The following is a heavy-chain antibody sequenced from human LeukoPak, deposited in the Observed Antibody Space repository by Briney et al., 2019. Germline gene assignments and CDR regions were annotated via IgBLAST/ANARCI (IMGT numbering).Heavy chain of an antibody. V-gene: IGHV4-30-2*01. J-gene: IGHJ5*02. CDR2: IYHSGST. CDR1: GGSISSGGYS. CDR3: ARDGHGSGPHRVIDP. Sequence: PSETLSVTCAVSGGSISSGGYSGSWIRQPPGKGLEWIGYIYHSGSTYYNPSLKSRVTISVDRSKNQFSLKLSSVTAADTAVYYCARDGHGSGPHRVIDPWGQGTLVTVSS. D-gene: IGHD3-3*01.